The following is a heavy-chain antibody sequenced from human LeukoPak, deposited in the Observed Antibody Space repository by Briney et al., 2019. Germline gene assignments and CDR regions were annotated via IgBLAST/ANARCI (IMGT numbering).Heavy chain of an antibody. D-gene: IGHD2-2*01. CDR3: ARDSITVSVGAFDI. Sequence: GGSLRLSCASSVFTFSHYAMHWVRQAPGKGLEYVSAISINGGSTYYAYSVKGRFTISRDNSKNKLYLQMGSLRAEDMGVYYCARDSITVSVGAFDIWGQGTMVIVSS. CDR2: ISINGGST. J-gene: IGHJ3*02. V-gene: IGHV3-64*01. CDR1: VFTFSHYA.